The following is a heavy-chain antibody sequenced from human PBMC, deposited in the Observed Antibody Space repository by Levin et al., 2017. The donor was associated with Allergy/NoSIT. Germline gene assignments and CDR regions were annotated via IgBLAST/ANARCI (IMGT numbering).Heavy chain of an antibody. Sequence: GGSLRLSCAASGFTFSNAWMSWVRQAPGKGLEWVGRIKSKSDGGTTEDAAPVKGRLTISRDDSKNTLYLQMNSLKAEDPGVYYCTTTIRWSPVDLDYWGQGTLVTVSS. CDR1: GFTFSNAW. CDR2: IKSKSDGGTT. D-gene: IGHD4-23*01. CDR3: TTTIRWSPVDLDY. J-gene: IGHJ4*02. V-gene: IGHV3-15*01.